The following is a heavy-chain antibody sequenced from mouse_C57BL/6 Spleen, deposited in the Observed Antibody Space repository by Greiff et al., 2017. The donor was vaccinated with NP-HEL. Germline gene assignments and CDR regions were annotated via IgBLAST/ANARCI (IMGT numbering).Heavy chain of an antibody. V-gene: IGHV1-64*01. J-gene: IGHJ3*01. Sequence: QVQLQQPGAELVKPGASVKLSCKASGYTFTSYWMHWVKQRPGQGLEWIGMIHPNSGSTNYNEKFKSKATLTVDKSSSTAYMQLSRLTSEDSAVYYCARWGSYDSSFAYWGQGTLVTVSA. D-gene: IGHD2-4*01. CDR2: IHPNSGST. CDR3: ARWGSYDSSFAY. CDR1: GYTFTSYW.